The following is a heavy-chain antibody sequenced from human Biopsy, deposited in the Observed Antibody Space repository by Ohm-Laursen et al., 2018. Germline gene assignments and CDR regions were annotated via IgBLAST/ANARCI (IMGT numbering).Heavy chain of an antibody. V-gene: IGHV4-31*02. D-gene: IGHD3-9*01. CDR1: GASVKTSGYF. CDR2: ISYNERT. J-gene: IGHJ2*01. CDR3: VREPKTGTAEAWYFDL. Sequence: PSETLSLTWSVSGASVKTSGYFWAWIRQRPGKGLEWIGYISYNERTHYNPSLTSRLAISFDTSNNRISLQLRSVSVADTAVYYCVREPKTGTAEAWYFDLWGRGSPVTV.